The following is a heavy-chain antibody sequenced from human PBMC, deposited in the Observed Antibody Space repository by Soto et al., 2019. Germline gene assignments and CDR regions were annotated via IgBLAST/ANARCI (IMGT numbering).Heavy chain of an antibody. Sequence: SETLSLTCTVSGGSISSSSYYWGWIRQPPGKGLEWIGSIYYSGSTYYNPSLKSRVTISVDTSKNQFSLKLSSVTAADTAVYYCARATTVTYYFDYWGQGTLVTVSS. D-gene: IGHD4-17*01. CDR1: GGSISSSSYY. CDR3: ARATTVTYYFDY. V-gene: IGHV4-39*01. J-gene: IGHJ4*02. CDR2: IYYSGST.